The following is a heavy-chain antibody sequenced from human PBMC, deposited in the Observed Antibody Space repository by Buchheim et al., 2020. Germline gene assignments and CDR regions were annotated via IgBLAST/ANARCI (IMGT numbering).Heavy chain of an antibody. CDR1: GGSFSGYY. CDR2: INHSGGT. J-gene: IGHJ4*02. D-gene: IGHD3-3*01. CDR3: AARYDFWSGYYTSYFDY. Sequence: QVQLQQWGAGLLKPSETLSLTCAVYGGSFSGYYWSWIRQPPGKGLEWIGEINHSGGTNYNPSLKSRVTISVDTSKNQFSLKLSSVTAADTAVYYCAARYDFWSGYYTSYFDYWGQGTL. V-gene: IGHV4-34*01.